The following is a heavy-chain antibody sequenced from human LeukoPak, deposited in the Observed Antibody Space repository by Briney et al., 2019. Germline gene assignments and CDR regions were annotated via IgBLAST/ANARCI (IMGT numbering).Heavy chain of an antibody. D-gene: IGHD1-26*01. V-gene: IGHV2-5*01. J-gene: IGHJ3*02. CDR1: GGSISSYYW. CDR2: IYWNDDK. CDR3: AHGSDAFDI. Sequence: TLSLTCTVSGGSISSYYWSWIRQPPGKALEWLALIYWNDDKRYSPSLKSRLTIIKDTSKNQVVLTVTNMDPVDTATYYCAHGSDAFDIWGQGTMVTVSS.